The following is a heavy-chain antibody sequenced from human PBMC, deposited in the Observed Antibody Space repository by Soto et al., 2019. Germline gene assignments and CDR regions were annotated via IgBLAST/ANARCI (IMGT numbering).Heavy chain of an antibody. CDR3: ARERGIVVVVDATQYSYYGMDV. CDR2: ISAYNGNT. CDR1: GYTFTSYG. Sequence: QVQLVQSGAEVKKPGASVKVSCKASGYTFTSYGISWVRQAPGQGLEWMGWISAYNGNTNYAQKLQGRVTMTTDTSTSTAYMELRSLRSDDTAVYYCARERGIVVVVDATQYSYYGMDVWGQGTTVTVSS. J-gene: IGHJ6*02. D-gene: IGHD2-15*01. V-gene: IGHV1-18*01.